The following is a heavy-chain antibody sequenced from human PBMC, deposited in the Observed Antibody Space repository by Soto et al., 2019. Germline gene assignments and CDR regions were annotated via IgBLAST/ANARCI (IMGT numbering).Heavy chain of an antibody. CDR2: INPNSGAT. CDR1: GYTFTGYF. J-gene: IGHJ5*02. D-gene: IGHD3-3*01. Sequence: ASVKVSCKAFGYTFTGYFMHWVRRAPGQGLEWLGWINPNSGATKYAQKFQGRVTLTRDTSINTAYMEMSMLRSDDTAVYYCARGGGTILAPLPWGQGTLVTVSS. CDR3: ARGGGTILAPLP. V-gene: IGHV1-2*02.